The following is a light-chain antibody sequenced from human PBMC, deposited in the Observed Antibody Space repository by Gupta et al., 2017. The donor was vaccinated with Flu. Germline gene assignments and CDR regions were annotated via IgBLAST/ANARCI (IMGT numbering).Light chain of an antibody. Sequence: SLGERATINCKSSQSVLYSSNNKNYLAWYQQKPGQPPKLLIYWASTRESGVPDRFSGSGSGTDFTLTISSLQAEDVAVYYCQQYYSTPFTFGPGTKVDIK. V-gene: IGKV4-1*01. J-gene: IGKJ3*01. CDR1: QSVLYSSNNKNY. CDR2: WAS. CDR3: QQYYSTPFT.